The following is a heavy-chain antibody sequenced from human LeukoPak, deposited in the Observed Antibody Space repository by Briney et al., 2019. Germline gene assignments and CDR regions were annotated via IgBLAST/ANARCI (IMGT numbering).Heavy chain of an antibody. CDR1: GGSISSYY. Sequence: SETLSLTCTVSGGSISSYYWSWIRQPPGKGLEWIGYIYYSGSTNYNPSLKSRVTISVDTSRNQFSLKLNSVTAADTAIYYCTRGSRYCSSGSCYGWFDPWGQGTLVTVSS. D-gene: IGHD2-15*01. J-gene: IGHJ5*02. CDR2: IYYSGST. V-gene: IGHV4-59*01. CDR3: TRGSRYCSSGSCYGWFDP.